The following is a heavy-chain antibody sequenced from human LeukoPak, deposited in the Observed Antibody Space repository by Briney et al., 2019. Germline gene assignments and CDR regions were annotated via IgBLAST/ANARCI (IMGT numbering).Heavy chain of an antibody. CDR3: ARFWLDAFDI. V-gene: IGHV3-7*01. J-gene: IGHJ3*02. CDR2: IKQDGSEK. Sequence: GGSLRLSCAASGVTFSSYWMSWVRQAPGKGLEWVANIKQDGSEKYYVDSVKGRFTISRDNAKNSLYLQMNSLRAEDTAVYYCARFWLDAFDIWGQGTMVTVSS. D-gene: IGHD3-9*01. CDR1: GVTFSSYW.